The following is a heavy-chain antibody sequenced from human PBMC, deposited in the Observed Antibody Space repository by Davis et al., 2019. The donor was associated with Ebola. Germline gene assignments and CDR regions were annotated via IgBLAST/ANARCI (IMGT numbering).Heavy chain of an antibody. Sequence: AASVKVSCKASGGTFSSYAISWVRQAPGQGLEWMGGIIPIFGTANYAQKFQGRVTITADESTSTAYMELSSLRSEDTAVYYCARSLRFLEWLFVRMDVWGQRTTVTVSS. J-gene: IGHJ6*02. CDR3: ARSLRFLEWLFVRMDV. V-gene: IGHV1-69*13. CDR2: IIPIFGTA. D-gene: IGHD3-3*01. CDR1: GGTFSSYA.